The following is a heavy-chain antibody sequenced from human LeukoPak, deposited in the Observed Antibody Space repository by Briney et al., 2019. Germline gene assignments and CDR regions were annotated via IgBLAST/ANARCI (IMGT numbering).Heavy chain of an antibody. CDR3: ARVDVLMVYARLDY. V-gene: IGHV4-59*01. CDR2: IYYSGST. J-gene: IGHJ4*02. Sequence: SETLSLTCTVSGGSISSYYWSWIRQPPGKGLEWIGYIYYSGSTNYNPSLRSRVTISVDTSKNQFSLKLSSVTAADTAVYYCARVDVLMVYARLDYWGQGTLVTVSS. D-gene: IGHD2-8*01. CDR1: GGSISSYY.